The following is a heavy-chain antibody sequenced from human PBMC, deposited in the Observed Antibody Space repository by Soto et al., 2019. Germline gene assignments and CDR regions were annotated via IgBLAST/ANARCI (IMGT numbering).Heavy chain of an antibody. CDR3: ARDRSLYYYDSSGYSQPDY. V-gene: IGHV1-3*04. CDR2: INTGNGTT. D-gene: IGHD3-22*01. Sequence: GASVKVSYKDSGYTFPSYAIHWVDQAPGQRGEWMGSINTGNGTTNYSQKYKGSVTITRTTSTSTAYMERSSLTAEDTAVYYCARDRSLYYYDSSGYSQPDYWGQGTLVTVSS. J-gene: IGHJ4*02. CDR1: GYTFPSYA.